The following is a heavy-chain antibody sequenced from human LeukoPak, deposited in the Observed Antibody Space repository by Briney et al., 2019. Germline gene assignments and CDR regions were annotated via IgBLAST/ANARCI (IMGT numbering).Heavy chain of an antibody. CDR2: ISAYNGNT. D-gene: IGHD6-13*01. CDR1: GYTFTSYG. Sequence: ASVKVSCKASGYTFTSYGISWVRQAPGQGLEWMGWISAYNGNTNYAQTLQGRVTMTTDTSTSTAYMELRSLRSDDTAVYYCARDLSSSWYGGNWFDPWGQGTLVTVSS. J-gene: IGHJ5*02. CDR3: ARDLSSSWYGGNWFDP. V-gene: IGHV1-18*01.